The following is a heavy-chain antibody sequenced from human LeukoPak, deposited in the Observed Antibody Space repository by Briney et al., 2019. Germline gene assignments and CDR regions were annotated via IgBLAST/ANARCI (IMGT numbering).Heavy chain of an antibody. D-gene: IGHD2-15*01. Sequence: GGSLRLSCAASGFTFRSYAMHGVRQARGKGLEGVAVISYDGNNKYCADPVKCRFTISRDNSKNTLYLKMNRLRAEDTAVYYCARCGGYYWFDPWGQGTLVTVSS. V-gene: IGHV3-30*04. CDR1: GFTFRSYA. CDR3: ARCGGYYWFDP. CDR2: ISYDGNNK. J-gene: IGHJ5*02.